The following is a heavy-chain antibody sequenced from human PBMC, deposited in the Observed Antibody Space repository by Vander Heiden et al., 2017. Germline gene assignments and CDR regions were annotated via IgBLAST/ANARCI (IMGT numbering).Heavy chain of an antibody. Sequence: QVQLVESGGGGSQPGGPVGLSGQAPGSPSTGYGMHWVRQAPGKGLEWVAVIWYDGSNKYYADSVKGRFTISRDNSKNTLYLQMNSLRAEDTAVYYCARDPFGDYYYYGMDVWGQGTTVTVSS. CDR3: ARDPFGDYYYYGMDV. J-gene: IGHJ6*02. CDR1: GSPSTGYG. V-gene: IGHV3-33*01. CDR2: IWYDGSNK. D-gene: IGHD2-15*01.